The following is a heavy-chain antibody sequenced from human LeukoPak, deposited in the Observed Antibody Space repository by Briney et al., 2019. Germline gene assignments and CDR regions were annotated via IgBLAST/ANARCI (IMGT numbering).Heavy chain of an antibody. CDR1: GYSFTSYW. J-gene: IGHJ6*02. V-gene: IGHV5-51*01. CDR2: IYPGDSDT. Sequence: GESLKISCKGSGYSFTSYWIGWVRQMPGKGLEWMGIIYPGDSDTRYSPSFQGQVTISADKSISTAYLQWSSLKASDTAMYYCARQDRSYSSSWYDYYYGMDVWGQGTTVTVSS. D-gene: IGHD6-13*01. CDR3: ARQDRSYSSSWYDYYYGMDV.